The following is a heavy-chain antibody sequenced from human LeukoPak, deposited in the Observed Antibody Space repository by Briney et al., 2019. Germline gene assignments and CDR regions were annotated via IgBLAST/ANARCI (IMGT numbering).Heavy chain of an antibody. V-gene: IGHV3-7*01. J-gene: IGHJ6*03. D-gene: IGHD6-19*01. CDR1: GFTFSSLW. CDR2: IKQDGSEK. Sequence: PGGSLRLSCAASGFTFSSLWMSWLRQAQGKGLEWVANIKQDGSEKYYVDSVKGRFTISRDNAKNSLYLQMNSLRAEDTAVYYCARVYSSGWYGGSYYYYMDVWGKGTTVTVSS. CDR3: ARVYSSGWYGGSYYYYMDV.